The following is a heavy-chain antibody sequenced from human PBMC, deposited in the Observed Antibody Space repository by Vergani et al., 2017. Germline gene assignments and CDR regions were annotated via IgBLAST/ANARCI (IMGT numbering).Heavy chain of an antibody. CDR3: AREGEINCCGGSCYCRGAHYYYGMDV. J-gene: IGHJ6*02. CDR1: GYTFTSYY. D-gene: IGHD2-15*01. V-gene: IGHV1-46*03. Sequence: QVQLVQSGAEVKKPGASVKVSCKASGYTFTSYYMHWVRQAPGQGLEWMGIINPSGGSTSYAQKFQGRVTMTRDTSTSTVYMELSSLRSEDTAVYYCAREGEINCCGGSCYCRGAHYYYGMDVWGQGTTVTVSS. CDR2: INPSGGST.